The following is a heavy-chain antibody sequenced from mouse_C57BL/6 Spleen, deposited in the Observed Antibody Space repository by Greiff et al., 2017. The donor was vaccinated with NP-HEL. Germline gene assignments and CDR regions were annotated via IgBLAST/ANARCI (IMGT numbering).Heavy chain of an antibody. Sequence: VQLQQPGAELVKPGASVKLSCKASGYTFTSYWMHWVKQRPGQGLEWIGMIHPNSGSTNYNEKFKSKATLTVDKSSSTAYMQLSSLTSEDSAVYYCARSFITTVVTTYYYAMDYWGQGTSVTVSS. CDR2: IHPNSGST. V-gene: IGHV1-64*01. CDR1: GYTFTSYW. D-gene: IGHD1-1*01. J-gene: IGHJ4*01. CDR3: ARSFITTVVTTYYYAMDY.